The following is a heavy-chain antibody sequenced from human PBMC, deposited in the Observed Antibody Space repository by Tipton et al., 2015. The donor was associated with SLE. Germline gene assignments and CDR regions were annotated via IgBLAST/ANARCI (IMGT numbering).Heavy chain of an antibody. J-gene: IGHJ6*02. CDR1: GGSFSGYY. D-gene: IGHD6-6*01. CDR2: IYHSGST. Sequence: TLSLTCAVYGGSFSGYYWGWIRQPPGKGLEWIGSIYHSGSTNYNPSLKSRVTISVDTSKNQFSLKLSSVTAADTAVYYCARDSSSDYYYYGMDVWGQGTTVTVSS. CDR3: ARDSSSDYYYYGMDV. V-gene: IGHV4-34*01.